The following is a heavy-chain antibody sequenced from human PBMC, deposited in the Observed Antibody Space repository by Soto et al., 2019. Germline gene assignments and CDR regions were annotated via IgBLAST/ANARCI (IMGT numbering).Heavy chain of an antibody. J-gene: IGHJ6*02. Sequence: SETLSLTCDVSGGSISTGVYSWNWIRQPPGKGLEWVGYINHSGSTYDNPSFKSRVTMSVNRSKNQFSLNLTSVTAADTAVYFCARGHYRYAMDVWGQGTTVTVSS. V-gene: IGHV4-30-2*01. CDR3: ARGHYRYAMDV. CDR2: INHSGST. CDR1: GGSISTGVYS.